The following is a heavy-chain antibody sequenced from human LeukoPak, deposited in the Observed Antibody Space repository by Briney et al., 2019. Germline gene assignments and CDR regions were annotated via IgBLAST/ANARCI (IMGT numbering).Heavy chain of an antibody. J-gene: IGHJ2*01. CDR3: AKDKRKYYYDSGWYFDL. CDR2: IDYSGGSS. V-gene: IGHV3-23*01. CDR1: GFTLSSYE. D-gene: IGHD3-22*01. Sequence: GGSLRLSCTVSGFTLSSYEMSWIRQAPGKGLEWVSSIDYSGGSSYYADSVKGRFTISRDNSKNTLYLQMNSLRAEDTAVYYCAKDKRKYYYDSGWYFDLWGRGTLVTVSS.